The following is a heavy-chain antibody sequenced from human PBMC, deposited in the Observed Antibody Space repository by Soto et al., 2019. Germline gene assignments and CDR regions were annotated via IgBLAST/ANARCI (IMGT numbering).Heavy chain of an antibody. CDR1: GFTFSNYA. Sequence: EVQLLESGGGLVQPGGSLRLSCAASGFTFSNYAMSWVRQAPGKGLEWVSGISFSGGITYYADSVKGRFTISRDNSKNTLYLQMNSLRAEDTALYYCAKAKITFFGYVVVFDWFDPWGQGTLVTVSS. CDR3: AKAKITFFGYVVVFDWFDP. J-gene: IGHJ5*02. V-gene: IGHV3-23*01. D-gene: IGHD3-3*01. CDR2: ISFSGGIT.